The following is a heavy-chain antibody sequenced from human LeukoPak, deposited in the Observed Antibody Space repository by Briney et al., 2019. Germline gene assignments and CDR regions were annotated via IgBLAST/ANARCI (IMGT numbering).Heavy chain of an antibody. J-gene: IGHJ4*02. CDR1: GGSISSYY. CDR2: IYYSGST. V-gene: IGHV4-59*05. D-gene: IGHD3-22*01. CDR3: ARRGYDSSGYYRNY. Sequence: SETLSLTCTVSGGSISSYYWSWIRQPPGKGLEWIGSIYYSGSTYYNPSLKSRVTISVDTSKNQFSLKLSSVTAAGTAVYYCARRGYDSSGYYRNYWGQGTLVTVSS.